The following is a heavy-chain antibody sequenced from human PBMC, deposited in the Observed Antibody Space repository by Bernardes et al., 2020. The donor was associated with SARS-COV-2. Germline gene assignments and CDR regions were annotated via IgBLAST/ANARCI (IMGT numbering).Heavy chain of an antibody. CDR1: GGSISSSSYY. V-gene: IGHV4-39*01. CDR2: VYYSGYT. J-gene: IGHJ4*02. D-gene: IGHD3-16*01. CDR3: ARRGGVRYYFDY. Sequence: SETLSLTCTVSGGSISSSSYYWDWIRQSPGKGLEWIGTVYYSGYTYYNPSLKSRVTISVDTSRNQFSLRLSSVTAADTAVYYCARRGGVRYYFDYWGKGSLVTVSS.